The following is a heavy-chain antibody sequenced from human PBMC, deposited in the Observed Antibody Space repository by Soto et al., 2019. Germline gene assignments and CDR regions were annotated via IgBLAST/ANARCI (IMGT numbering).Heavy chain of an antibody. CDR2: ISSGDST. V-gene: IGHV3-53*01. D-gene: IGHD3-16*01. CDR1: GFTVNNKY. CDR3: ERDHGISYAHAAFDI. Sequence: GGSLRLSCAASGFTVNNKYLTWVRQAPGKGLEWVSLISSGDSTYYADSVKGRFTISRDNSKNTLHLQLNSLRAEDTAVYYCERDHGISYAHAAFDIWGQATMVTVS. J-gene: IGHJ3*02.